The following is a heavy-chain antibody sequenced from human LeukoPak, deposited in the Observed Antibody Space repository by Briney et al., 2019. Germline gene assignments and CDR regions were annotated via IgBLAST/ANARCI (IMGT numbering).Heavy chain of an antibody. CDR1: GYTFTSYG. D-gene: IGHD2-21*02. CDR3: ASVDCGGDCYSHGYFQH. Sequence: ASVKVSCKTSGYTFTSYGMSWVRQAPRQGLEWMGRISAYNGNTNYAQKFQGRVTMTTDTFMSTAYMELRSLRSDDTAAYYCASVDCGGDCYSHGYFQHWGQGTLVTVSS. CDR2: ISAYNGNT. V-gene: IGHV1-18*01. J-gene: IGHJ1*01.